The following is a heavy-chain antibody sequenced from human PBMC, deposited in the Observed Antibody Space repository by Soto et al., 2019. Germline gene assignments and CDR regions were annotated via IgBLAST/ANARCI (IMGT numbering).Heavy chain of an antibody. J-gene: IGHJ4*02. CDR3: ARGYGIGYYGY. CDR2: IYSGGTT. V-gene: IGHV3-66*01. CDR1: GFTVSTNY. Sequence: EVQLEESGGGLVQPGGSLRLSCAASGFTVSTNYMSWVRQAPGKGLEWVSTIYSGGTTYYADSVKGRFTISRDNSKNTLFLQMNSLRAEDTAIYYCARGYGIGYYGYWGLGTLVTVSS. D-gene: IGHD3-16*01.